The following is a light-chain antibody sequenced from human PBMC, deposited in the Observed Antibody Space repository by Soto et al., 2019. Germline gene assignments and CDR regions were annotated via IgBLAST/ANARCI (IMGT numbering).Light chain of an antibody. CDR1: NSNIGSHT. Sequence: QSVLTQPPSASGTPGQRVTISCSGSNSNIGSHTVNWYQQFPGTAPKLLMYNNNQRPSGVPDRFSGSKSGTSASLAISGLQSADEADYYCSVWDDSLDGWVFGGGTKLTVL. J-gene: IGLJ3*02. CDR2: NNN. V-gene: IGLV1-44*01. CDR3: SVWDDSLDGWV.